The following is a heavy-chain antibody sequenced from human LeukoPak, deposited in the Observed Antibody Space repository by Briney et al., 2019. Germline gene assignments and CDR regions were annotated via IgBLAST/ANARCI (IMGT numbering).Heavy chain of an antibody. CDR3: AREAQDIVVVPAAIPTYYYYYYMDV. J-gene: IGHJ6*03. CDR2: IYYSGST. CDR1: GGSISSYY. D-gene: IGHD2-2*02. V-gene: IGHV4-59*12. Sequence: PSETLPLTCTVSGGSISSYYWSWIRQPPGKGLEWIGYIYYSGSTYYNPSLKSRVTISVDRSKNQFSLKLSSVTAADTAVYYCAREAQDIVVVPAAIPTYYYYYYMDVWGKGTTVTVSS.